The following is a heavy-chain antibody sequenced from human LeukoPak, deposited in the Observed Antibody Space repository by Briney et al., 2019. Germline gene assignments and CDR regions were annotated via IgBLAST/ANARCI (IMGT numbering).Heavy chain of an antibody. CDR1: GFAFSVYA. CDR2: INANSGTT. D-gene: IGHD6-19*01. CDR3: AKPISGGLAVTADWFHP. V-gene: IGHV3-23*01. J-gene: IGHJ5*01. Sequence: TGGSLRLSCTASGFAFSVYAMNWLRQPPGKGLDWVSTINANSGTTSYAASVRGRFTISRDNSKNTLYLQLNTLRADDTATYYCAKPISGGLAVTADWFHPWGQGTLVVVSS.